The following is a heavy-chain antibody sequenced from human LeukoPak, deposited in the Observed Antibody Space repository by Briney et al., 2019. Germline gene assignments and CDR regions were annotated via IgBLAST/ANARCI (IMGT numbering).Heavy chain of an antibody. D-gene: IGHD6-19*01. CDR3: AKDRGWVAVAGRGSYFDY. J-gene: IGHJ4*02. V-gene: IGHV3-74*01. CDR1: GFTSSSHW. Sequence: GGSLRLSCAASGFTSSSHWMHWVRQVPGKGLVWVSRINKDGSNTFYADSVKGRFTISRDNAKNTLYLQMNSLRAEDTAVYYCAKDRGWVAVAGRGSYFDYWGQGTLVTVSS. CDR2: INKDGSNT.